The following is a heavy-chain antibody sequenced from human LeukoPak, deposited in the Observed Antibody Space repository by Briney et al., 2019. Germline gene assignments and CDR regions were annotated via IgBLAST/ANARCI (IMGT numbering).Heavy chain of an antibody. CDR2: IYTSGST. D-gene: IGHD5-18*01. J-gene: IGHJ4*02. CDR3: ARVGDTAMVNDVFDY. Sequence: PSETLSLTCTVSGGSISSYYWSWIRQPAGKGLEWIGRIYTSGSTNYNPSLKSRVTMSVDTSKNQFSLKLSSVTAADTAVYYCARVGDTAMVNDVFDYWGQGTLVTVSS. CDR1: GGSISSYY. V-gene: IGHV4-4*07.